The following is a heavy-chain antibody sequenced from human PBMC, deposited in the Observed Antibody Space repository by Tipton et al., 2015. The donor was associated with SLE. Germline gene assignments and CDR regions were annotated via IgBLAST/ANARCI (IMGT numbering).Heavy chain of an antibody. J-gene: IGHJ5*02. V-gene: IGHV1-18*04. D-gene: IGHD3-3*01. CDR3: ARDGRHLEWTKLNWFDP. Sequence: QLVQSGAEVKKPGASVKVSCKASGYTFTDYSMHWVRQAPGQGLEWMGWINTYNGVTHYAQKFQDRVTMTTDTSTSTAYMELRSLRSDDTAVYYCARDGRHLEWTKLNWFDPWGQGTLVTVSS. CDR1: GYTFTDYS. CDR2: INTYNGVT.